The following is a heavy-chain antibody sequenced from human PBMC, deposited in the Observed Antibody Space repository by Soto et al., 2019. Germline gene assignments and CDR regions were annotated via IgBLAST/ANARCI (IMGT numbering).Heavy chain of an antibody. J-gene: IGHJ5*02. CDR3: AKDTVPVAAPWFDP. CDR1: GFTFSNYA. V-gene: IGHV3-23*01. D-gene: IGHD2-2*01. CDR2: LSGSGGST. Sequence: EVQLLESGGGLVQPGGSLRLSCAASGFTFSNYAMSWVRQAPGKGLEWVSTLSGSGGSTYYADSVKGRFTISRDNSKNTRYLQMNGLRAEDTAVYYCAKDTVPVAAPWFDPWGQGTLVTVSS.